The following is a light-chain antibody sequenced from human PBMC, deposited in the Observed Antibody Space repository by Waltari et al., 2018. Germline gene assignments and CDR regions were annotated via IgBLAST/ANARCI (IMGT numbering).Light chain of an antibody. CDR1: SGHSTNV. V-gene: IGLV4-69*01. CDR3: QTGGHGTWV. CDR2: INSDGSH. J-gene: IGLJ3*02. Sequence: QLVLTQSPSASASLGASVKRPCTLYSGHSTNVIAWLQQQPEKGPRYRMKINSDGSHVKGDEIPDRISGSGSGAERYLTISSLQSEDEADYYCQTGGHGTWVFGGGTKLTVL.